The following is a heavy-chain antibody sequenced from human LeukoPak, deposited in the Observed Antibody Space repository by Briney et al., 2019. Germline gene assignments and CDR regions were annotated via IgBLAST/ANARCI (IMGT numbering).Heavy chain of an antibody. J-gene: IGHJ4*02. CDR1: GFTFSSYA. V-gene: IGHV3-30-3*02. CDR2: ISYDGSNK. Sequence: GGSLRLSCAASGFTFSSYAMHWVRQAPGKGLEWVAVISYDGSNKYYADSVKGRFTISRDNSKNTLYLQMNSLRAEDTAVYYCAKPLDYYDSSGRDYWGQGTLVTASS. D-gene: IGHD3-22*01. CDR3: AKPLDYYDSSGRDY.